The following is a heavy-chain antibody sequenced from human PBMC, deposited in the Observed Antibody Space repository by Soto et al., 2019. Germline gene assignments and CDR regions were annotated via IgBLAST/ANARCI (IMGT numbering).Heavy chain of an antibody. CDR1: GGTFSSYA. D-gene: IGHD2-15*01. Sequence: SVKVSCKASGGTFSSYAISWVRQAPGQGLEWMGGIIPIFGTANYAQKFQGRVTITADESTSTAYMELSNLRSEDTAVYYCARDIVGDYYYYGIDVWGQGTTVTVSS. CDR2: IIPIFGTA. J-gene: IGHJ6*02. V-gene: IGHV1-69*13. CDR3: ARDIVGDYYYYGIDV.